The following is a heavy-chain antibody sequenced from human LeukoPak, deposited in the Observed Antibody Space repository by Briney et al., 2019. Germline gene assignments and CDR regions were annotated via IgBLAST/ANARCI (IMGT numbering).Heavy chain of an antibody. J-gene: IGHJ4*02. CDR3: ARDTAMPTQGGMEFDY. CDR2: ISAYNGNT. Sequence: GASVKVSCKASGYTFTSYGISWVRQAPGQGLEWMGWISAYNGNTNYAQKLQGRVTMTTDTSTSTAYMELRSLRSDDTAVYYCARDTAMPTQGGMEFDYWGQGTLVTVSS. D-gene: IGHD5-18*01. V-gene: IGHV1-18*01. CDR1: GYTFTSYG.